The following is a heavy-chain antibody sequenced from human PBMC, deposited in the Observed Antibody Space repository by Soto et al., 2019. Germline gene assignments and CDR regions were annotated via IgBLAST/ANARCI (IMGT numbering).Heavy chain of an antibody. CDR2: IYYSGST. Sequence: SETLSLTCTVTGDSINNRSYYWGWIRQPPGKGLEWIGSIYYSGSTYNNPSLKSRVSMSVDTSKNQFSLKLISVTAAETAMYYCASGSGWNHSWGHGTLVTVSS. CDR1: GDSINNRSYY. J-gene: IGHJ4*01. V-gene: IGHV4-39*07. D-gene: IGHD6-19*01. CDR3: ASGSGWNHS.